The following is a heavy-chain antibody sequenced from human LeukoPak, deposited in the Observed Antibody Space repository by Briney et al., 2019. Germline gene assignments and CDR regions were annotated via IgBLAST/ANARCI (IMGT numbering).Heavy chain of an antibody. CDR3: AKGQGSLQLWSQYYFDY. V-gene: IGHV3-23*01. CDR1: GFTFSSYA. J-gene: IGHJ4*02. D-gene: IGHD5-18*01. CDR2: ISGSGGST. Sequence: GGSLRLSCAASGFTFSSYAMSWVRQAPGKGLEWVSAISGSGGSTYYADSVKGRFTISRDNSKNTLYLQMNSLRAEDTAVYYCAKGQGSLQLWSQYYFDYWGQGTLVTVSS.